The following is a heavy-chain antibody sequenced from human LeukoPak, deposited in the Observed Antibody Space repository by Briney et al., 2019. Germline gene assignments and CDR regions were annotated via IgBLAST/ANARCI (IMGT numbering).Heavy chain of an antibody. V-gene: IGHV1-58*01. J-gene: IGHJ1*01. CDR2: IVVGSGNT. CDR1: GFTFTSSA. D-gene: IGHD3-10*01. Sequence: SVKVSCKASGFTFTSSAVQWVRQARGQRREWIGWIVVGSGNTNYAQKFQERVTITRDMSTCTAYMELSSLRAEDTAVYYCAAVLWFGELTLNFQHWGQGTLVTVSS. CDR3: AAVLWFGELTLNFQH.